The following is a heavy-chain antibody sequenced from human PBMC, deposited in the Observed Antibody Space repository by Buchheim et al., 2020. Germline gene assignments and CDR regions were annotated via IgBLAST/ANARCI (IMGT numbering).Heavy chain of an antibody. J-gene: IGHJ6*02. D-gene: IGHD2-2*01. CDR3: ARTGYCSSTSCYSADYYYYGMDV. CDR2: IIPILCIA. Sequence: QVQLVQSGAEVKKPGSSVKVSCKASGGTFSSYAISWVRQAPGQGLEWMGRIIPILCIANYAQKFQGRVTITADKSTSTAYMELSSLRSEDTAVYYCARTGYCSSTSCYSADYYYYGMDVWGQGTT. CDR1: GGTFSSYA. V-gene: IGHV1-69*04.